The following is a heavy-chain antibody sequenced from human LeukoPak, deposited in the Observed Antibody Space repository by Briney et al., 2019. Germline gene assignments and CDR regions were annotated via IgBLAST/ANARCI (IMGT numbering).Heavy chain of an antibody. CDR1: GFTFSSYS. Sequence: PGGSPRLSCAASGFTFSSYSMNWVRQAPGKGLEWVSSISSSSSYIYYADSVKGRSTISRDNAKNSLYLQMNSLRAEDTAVYYCARGSGYSFDYWGQGTLVTVSS. D-gene: IGHD3-3*01. CDR3: ARGSGYSFDY. J-gene: IGHJ4*02. V-gene: IGHV3-21*01. CDR2: ISSSSSYI.